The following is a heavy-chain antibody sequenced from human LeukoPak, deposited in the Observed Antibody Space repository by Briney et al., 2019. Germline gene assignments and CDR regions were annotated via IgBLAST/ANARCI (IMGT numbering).Heavy chain of an antibody. CDR3: AREGRSSSPMDY. CDR1: GYSFNTYW. D-gene: IGHD6-6*01. CDR2: IYPGDSDT. V-gene: IGHV5-51*01. Sequence: GGSLKILCKGSGYSFNTYWIGWVRQMPGKGLEWMGIIYPGDSDTRYSPSFQGQVTISADKSLSTAYLQWGSLKASDTAMYYCAREGRSSSPMDYWGQGTLVTVSS. J-gene: IGHJ4*02.